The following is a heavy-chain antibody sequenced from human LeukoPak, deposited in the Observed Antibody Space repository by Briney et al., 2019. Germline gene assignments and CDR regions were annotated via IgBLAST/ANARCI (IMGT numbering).Heavy chain of an antibody. V-gene: IGHV4-61*05. J-gene: IGHJ3*02. CDR2: IYYSGST. D-gene: IGHD3-22*01. CDR3: ARPYYYYDSSGYYPDAFDI. Sequence: SETLSLTCTVSGGSISSSSYYWSWIRQPPGKGLEWIGYIYYSGSTTYNPSLKSRVTISVDTSKNQFSLKLSSVTAADTATYYCARPYYYYDSSGYYPDAFDIWGQGTMVTVSS. CDR1: GGSISSSSYY.